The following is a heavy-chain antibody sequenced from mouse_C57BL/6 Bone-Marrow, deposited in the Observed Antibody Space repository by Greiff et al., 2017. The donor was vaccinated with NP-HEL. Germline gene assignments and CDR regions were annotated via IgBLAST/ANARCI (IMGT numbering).Heavy chain of an antibody. J-gene: IGHJ4*01. CDR1: GYTFTDYY. CDR3: ARSRDLDY. D-gene: IGHD3-3*01. CDR2: IYPGDGDT. V-gene: IGHV1-82*01. Sequence: VQLQQSGPELVKPGASVKISCKASGYTFTDYYINWVKQRPGQGLEWIGRIYPGDGDTNYNGKFKGKATLTADKSSSTAYMQLSSLTSEDSAVYFCARSRDLDYWGQGTSVTVSS.